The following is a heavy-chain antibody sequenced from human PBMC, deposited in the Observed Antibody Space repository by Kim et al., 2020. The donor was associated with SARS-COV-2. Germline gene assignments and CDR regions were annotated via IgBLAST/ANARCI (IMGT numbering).Heavy chain of an antibody. D-gene: IGHD3-10*01. J-gene: IGHJ6*02. V-gene: IGHV3-33*06. CDR3: AKDDYYGSGSHREGYYYGMDV. Sequence: FTISRDNSKNTLYLQMNSLRAEDTAVYYCAKDDYYGSGSHREGYYYGMDVWGQGTTVTVSS.